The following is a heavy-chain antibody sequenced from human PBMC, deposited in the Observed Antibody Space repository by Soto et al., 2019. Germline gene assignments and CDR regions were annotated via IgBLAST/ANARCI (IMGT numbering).Heavy chain of an antibody. D-gene: IGHD2-15*01. CDR1: GFTFRSYT. J-gene: IGHJ6*02. Sequence: GALALSFVASGFTFRSYTMNGVRQTPGKGLEWVSAIRGFSPYTFYADSVKGRFTISRDNAKNSLYLQMNSLRAEDTAVYYCARDRGYDAHDYYYNAMDVWGQGTMVTVSS. CDR2: IRGFSPYT. CDR3: ARDRGYDAHDYYYNAMDV. V-gene: IGHV3-21*01.